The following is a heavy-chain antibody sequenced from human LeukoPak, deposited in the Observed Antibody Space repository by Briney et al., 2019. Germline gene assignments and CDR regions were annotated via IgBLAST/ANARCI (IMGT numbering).Heavy chain of an antibody. V-gene: IGHV1-18*01. CDR3: AREYGDYVWGSYFSLGYYFDY. CDR1: GYTFTSYG. J-gene: IGHJ4*02. D-gene: IGHD3-16*01. Sequence: ASVKVSCKASGYTFTSYGISWARQAPGQGLEWMGWISAYNGNTNYAQKLQGSVTMTTDTSTSTAYMELRSLRSDDTAVYYCAREYGDYVWGSYFSLGYYFDYWGQGTLVTVSS. CDR2: ISAYNGNT.